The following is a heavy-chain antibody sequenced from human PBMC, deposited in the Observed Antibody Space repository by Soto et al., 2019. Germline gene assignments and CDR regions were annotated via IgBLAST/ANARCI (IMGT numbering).Heavy chain of an antibody. D-gene: IGHD4-17*01. CDR3: ARSYGDLPDY. CDR2: IYYSGST. J-gene: IGHJ4*02. CDR1: GGSIGTYF. V-gene: IGHV4-59*08. Sequence: QVQLQESGPGLVKPSETLSLNCSVSGGSIGTYFLGWIRQPPGKGLEWIGHIYYSGSTSYNPSLRSRVTISLDTSKNQFSLRLRSVSAADTAVYYCARSYGDLPDYWGQGTLVTVSS.